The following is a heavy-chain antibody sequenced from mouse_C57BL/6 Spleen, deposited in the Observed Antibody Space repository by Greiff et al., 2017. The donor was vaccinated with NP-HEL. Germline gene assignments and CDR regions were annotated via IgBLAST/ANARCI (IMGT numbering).Heavy chain of an antibody. V-gene: IGHV1-85*01. D-gene: IGHD1-1*01. Sequence: VQLQQSGPELVKPGASVKLSCKASGYTFTSYDINWVKQRPGQGLEWIGWIYPRDGSTTYNEKFTGKATVTVDTYSSTAYMELHSLTSEDSAVYFCAKGGERGSTNYFDYWGQGTTLTVST. CDR1: GYTFTSYD. CDR3: AKGGERGSTNYFDY. J-gene: IGHJ2*01. CDR2: IYPRDGST.